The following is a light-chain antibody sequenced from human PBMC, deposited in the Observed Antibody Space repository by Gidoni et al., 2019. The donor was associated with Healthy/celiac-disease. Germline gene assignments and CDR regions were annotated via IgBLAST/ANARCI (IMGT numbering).Light chain of an antibody. Sequence: SYVLTQPPSVSVAPGKTARITCGGNNIGSKSVHWYQQKPGQAPVLVIYYCSDRPSGIPERFSGSNSGNTATLTISRVEAGDEADYYCQVWDSSSDHVVFGGGTKLTVL. CDR2: YCS. J-gene: IGLJ2*01. CDR3: QVWDSSSDHVV. V-gene: IGLV3-21*04. CDR1: NIGSKS.